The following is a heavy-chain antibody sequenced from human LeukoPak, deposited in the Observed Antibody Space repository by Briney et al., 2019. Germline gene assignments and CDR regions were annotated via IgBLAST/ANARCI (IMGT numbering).Heavy chain of an antibody. CDR1: GGSFSGYY. CDR2: INHSGST. V-gene: IGHV4-34*01. D-gene: IGHD6-6*01. Sequence: PSETLSLTCAVYGGSFSGYYWSWIRQPPGKGLEWIGEINHSGSTNYNPSLKSRVTISVDTSKNQFSLKLSSVTAADTAVYYCARLYSSSSDYFDYWGQGTLVTVSS. J-gene: IGHJ4*02. CDR3: ARLYSSSSDYFDY.